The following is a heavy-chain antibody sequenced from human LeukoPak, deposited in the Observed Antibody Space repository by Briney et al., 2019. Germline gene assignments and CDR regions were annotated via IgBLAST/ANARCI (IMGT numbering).Heavy chain of an antibody. V-gene: IGHV3-49*04. J-gene: IGHJ1*01. Sequence: QAGGSLRLSCTASGFTFGDYAMSWVRQAPGKGLEWVGFIRSKAYGGTTEYAASVKGRFTILRDDSKSIAYLQMNSLKTEDTAVYYCTRTYYYGSGSYWTFQHWGQGTLVTVSS. CDR3: TRTYYYGSGSYWTFQH. D-gene: IGHD3-10*01. CDR1: GFTFGDYA. CDR2: IRSKAYGGTT.